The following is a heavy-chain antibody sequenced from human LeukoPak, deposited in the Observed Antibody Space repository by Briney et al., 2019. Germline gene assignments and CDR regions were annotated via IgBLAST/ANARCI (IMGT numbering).Heavy chain of an antibody. CDR1: GFSFSSSG. D-gene: IGHD3-3*01. J-gene: IGHJ4*02. V-gene: IGHV3-7*01. CDR2: IKQDGSEK. CDR3: ARGRGDFWSGYAPPAYYFDY. Sequence: GGSLRLSCAASGFSFSSSGMHWVRQAPGKGLEWEANIKQDGSEKYYVDSVKGRFTISRDNAKNSLYLQMNSLRAEDTAVYYCARGRGDFWSGYAPPAYYFDYWGQGTLVTVSS.